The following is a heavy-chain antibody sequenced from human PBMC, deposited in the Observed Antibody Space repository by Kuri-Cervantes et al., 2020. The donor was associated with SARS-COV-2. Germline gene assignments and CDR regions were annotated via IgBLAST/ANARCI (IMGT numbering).Heavy chain of an antibody. CDR1: GGSISSYY. J-gene: IGHJ4*02. Sequence: ESLKISCTVSGGSISSYYWSWIRQPAGKGLEWIGRIYTSGSTNYNPSLKSRVTMSVDTSKNQFSLKLSSVTAADTAVYYCARHSRAGDSFDYWGQGTLVTVSS. CDR3: ARHSRAGDSFDY. V-gene: IGHV4-4*07. CDR2: IYTSGST. D-gene: IGHD6-19*01.